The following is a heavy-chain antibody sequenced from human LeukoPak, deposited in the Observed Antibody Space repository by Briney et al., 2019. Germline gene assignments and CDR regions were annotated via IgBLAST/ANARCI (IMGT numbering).Heavy chain of an antibody. J-gene: IGHJ4*02. CDR1: GFTSSSYG. V-gene: IGHV3-30*18. CDR3: AKGDSSGYYPRVFDY. D-gene: IGHD3-22*01. CDR2: ISYDGSNK. Sequence: GGSLRLSCAASGFTSSSYGMHWVRQAPGKGLEWVAVISYDGSNKYYADSVKGRFTISRDNSKNTLYLQMNSLRAEGTAVYYCAKGDSSGYYPRVFDYWGQGTLVTVSS.